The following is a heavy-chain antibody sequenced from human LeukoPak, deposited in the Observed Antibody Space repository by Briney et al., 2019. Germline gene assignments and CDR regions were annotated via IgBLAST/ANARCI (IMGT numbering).Heavy chain of an antibody. Sequence: ASVKVSCKASGYTFTGYYMHWVRQAPGQGLEWMGRINPNSGGTNYAQKFQGRVTMTRDTSISTAYMELSRLRSDDTAVYYCARGNHYYDSSGYSPTHFDYWGQGTLVTVSS. CDR1: GYTFTGYY. V-gene: IGHV1-2*06. D-gene: IGHD3-22*01. CDR2: INPNSGGT. J-gene: IGHJ4*02. CDR3: ARGNHYYDSSGYSPTHFDY.